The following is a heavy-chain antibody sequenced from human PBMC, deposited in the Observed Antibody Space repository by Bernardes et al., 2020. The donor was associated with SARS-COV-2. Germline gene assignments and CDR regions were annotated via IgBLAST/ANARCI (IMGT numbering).Heavy chain of an antibody. CDR1: GYTFTDYW. CDR2: IYPGDFDT. CDR3: ARTLWFGEADFYHGLDV. D-gene: IGHD3-10*01. Sequence: ESLKISCTGSGYTFTDYWIGWVRQMPGKGLEWMGIIYPGDFDTKYSPSFQGQVTISADTSITTAYLQWSSLKASDSAIYYCARTLWFGEADFYHGLDVWGQGTTVTVSS. V-gene: IGHV5-51*01. J-gene: IGHJ6*02.